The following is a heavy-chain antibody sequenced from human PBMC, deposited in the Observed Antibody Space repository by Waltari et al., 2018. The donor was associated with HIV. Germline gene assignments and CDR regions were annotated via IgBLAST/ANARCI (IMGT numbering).Heavy chain of an antibody. Sequence: QVQLVQSGAEVKSPGDSVKVSCKASGYTFTGYYIHWVRQAPGQGLEWMGWINPKSGETNYAKKCQGRVIMTRDTSINPVYMELSRLTADDTAVYYCTRVGFGSGTYYFPGGYWGQGTLVTVSS. CDR2: INPKSGET. J-gene: IGHJ4*02. D-gene: IGHD3-10*01. CDR1: GYTFTGYY. V-gene: IGHV1-2*02. CDR3: TRVGFGSGTYYFPGGY.